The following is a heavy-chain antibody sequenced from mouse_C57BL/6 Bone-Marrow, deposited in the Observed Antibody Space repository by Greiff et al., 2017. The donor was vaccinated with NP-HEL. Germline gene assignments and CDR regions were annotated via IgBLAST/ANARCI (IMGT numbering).Heavy chain of an antibody. V-gene: IGHV2-2*01. CDR3: ARRPGSSPYYAMDY. Sequence: VKLVESGPGLVQPSQSLSITCTVSGFSLTSYGVHWVRQSPGKGLEWLGVIWSGGSTDYNAAFISRLSISKDNSKSQVFFKMNSLQADDTAIYYCARRPGSSPYYAMDYWGQGTSVTVSS. CDR1: GFSLTSYG. D-gene: IGHD1-1*01. CDR2: IWSGGST. J-gene: IGHJ4*01.